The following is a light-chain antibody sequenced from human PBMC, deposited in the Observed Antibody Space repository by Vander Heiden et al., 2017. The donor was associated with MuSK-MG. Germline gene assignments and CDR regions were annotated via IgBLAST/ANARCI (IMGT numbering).Light chain of an antibody. CDR1: EKESPRY. Sequence: EVILTQSPASLSVSPGERATLSCRASEKESPRYVSRYQQRPGQAPRLLMYAASDRAPGIPDRFSGSWSGTDFTLTISRVESEDFAVYYCQLYGSSPPTFGRGTKVDVK. J-gene: IGKJ1*01. CDR2: AAS. V-gene: IGKV3-20*01. CDR3: QLYGSSPPT.